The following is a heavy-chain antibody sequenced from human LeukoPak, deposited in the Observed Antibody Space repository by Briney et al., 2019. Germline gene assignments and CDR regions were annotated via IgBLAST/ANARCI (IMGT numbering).Heavy chain of an antibody. J-gene: IGHJ3*02. V-gene: IGHV1-18*01. CDR2: IGAYNGNT. CDR1: GYTVSIYG. CDR3: VRNGIYYGEAFDI. Sequence: GASEKVSCKASGYTVSIYGISWVRQAPRQGLEWMGWIGAYNGNTNYAQKLQGRVTMAADTSTTTAYMELVSLRSDDTAVYYCVRNGIYYGEAFDIWGHGTMVTVSS. D-gene: IGHD3-22*01.